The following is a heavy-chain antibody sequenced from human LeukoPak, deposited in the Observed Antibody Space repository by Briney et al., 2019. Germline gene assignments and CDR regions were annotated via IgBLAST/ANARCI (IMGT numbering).Heavy chain of an antibody. Sequence: GGSLRLSCAASGFTFSSYSMNWVRQAPGKGLEWVSSISSSSSYIYYADSVKGRFTISRDNAKNSLYLQMNSLRAEDTAVYYCARDFWYDSSGYDYWGQGTLVTVSS. CDR3: ARDFWYDSSGYDY. V-gene: IGHV3-21*01. CDR2: ISSSSSYI. CDR1: GFTFSSYS. J-gene: IGHJ4*02. D-gene: IGHD3-22*01.